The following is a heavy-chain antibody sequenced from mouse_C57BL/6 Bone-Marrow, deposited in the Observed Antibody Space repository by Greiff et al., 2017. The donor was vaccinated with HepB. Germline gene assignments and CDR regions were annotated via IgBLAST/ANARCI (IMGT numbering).Heavy chain of an antibody. V-gene: IGHV1-69*01. J-gene: IGHJ3*01. CDR2: IDPSDSYT. Sequence: QVQLQQPGAELVMPGASVKLSCKASGYTFTSYWMHWVKQRPGQGLEWIGEIDPSDSYTNYNQKFKGKSTLTVDKSSSTAYMQLSSLTSEDSAVYYCAREGAYYSNPAWFAYWGQGTLVTVSA. CDR1: GYTFTSYW. D-gene: IGHD2-5*01. CDR3: AREGAYYSNPAWFAY.